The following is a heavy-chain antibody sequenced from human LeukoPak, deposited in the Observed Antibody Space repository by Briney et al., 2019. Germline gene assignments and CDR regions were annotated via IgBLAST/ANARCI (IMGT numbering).Heavy chain of an antibody. V-gene: IGHV3-30-3*01. CDR2: ISYDGSNK. J-gene: IGHJ6*02. CDR3: ARAELMDV. D-gene: IGHD1-14*01. CDR1: GFTFSSYA. Sequence: GGSLRLSCAASGFTFSSYAMHWVRQAPGKGLEWVAVISYDGSNKYYADSVKGRFTISRDNSKNTLYLQMNSLRAEDTAVYYCARAELMDVRGQGTTVTVSS.